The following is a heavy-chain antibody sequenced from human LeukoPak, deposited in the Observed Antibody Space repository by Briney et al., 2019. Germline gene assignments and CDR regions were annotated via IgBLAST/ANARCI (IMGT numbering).Heavy chain of an antibody. D-gene: IGHD6-13*01. Sequence: PGGSLRLSCAASGFTVSSNYMSWVRQAPGKGLEWVSVIYSGSTTFYADSVKGRFTISRDDSQNTLYLQLNSLRVEDTAVYYCARGATGEAGSFQSWGQGTLVTVSS. CDR3: ARGATGEAGSFQS. CDR1: GFTVSSNY. J-gene: IGHJ4*02. V-gene: IGHV3-66*01. CDR2: IYSGSTT.